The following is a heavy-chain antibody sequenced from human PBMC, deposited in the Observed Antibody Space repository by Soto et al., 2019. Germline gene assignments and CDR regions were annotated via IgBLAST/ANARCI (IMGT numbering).Heavy chain of an antibody. CDR1: GLTFRNHA. CDR2: IAPIGYST. D-gene: IGHD2-8*01. J-gene: IGHJ4*02. V-gene: IGHV3-23*01. Sequence: EVQLLESGGGLVQPGGSLRLSCAVSGLTFRNHAMSWVRQAPGKGLEWVSTIAPIGYSTHYAGSVEGRFTISRDDSKSTLDLQMNSLRADETAVYCCVSWVSPHFDYWGQGTLVSVSS. CDR3: VSWVSPHFDY.